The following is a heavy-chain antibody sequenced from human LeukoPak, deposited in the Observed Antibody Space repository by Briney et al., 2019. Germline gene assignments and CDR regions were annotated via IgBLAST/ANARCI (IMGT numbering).Heavy chain of an antibody. V-gene: IGHV3-64*04. D-gene: IGHD3-22*01. CDR1: GFIFSTYT. CDR3: AKGSYYDSRGSFYFDY. J-gene: IGHJ4*02. CDR2: INGVGRTT. Sequence: GGSLRLSCSASGFIFSTYTMYWVRQAPGKGLEYVSVINGVGRTTYYIDSVKGRFTISRDNSKNTLYVQVNSLGTEDTAAYYCAKGSYYDSRGSFYFDYWGQGTLVTVSS.